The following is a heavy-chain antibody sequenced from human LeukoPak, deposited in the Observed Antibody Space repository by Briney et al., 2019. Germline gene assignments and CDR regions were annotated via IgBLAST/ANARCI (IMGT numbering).Heavy chain of an antibody. J-gene: IGHJ4*02. Sequence: GGSLRLSCAASGFTFSSYAMHWVRQAPGKGLEWVAVISYDGSNKYYADSVKGRFTISRDNSKNTLYLQMNSLRAEDTALYHCARGLGPLVSGALNYWGQGTLVTVAS. CDR2: ISYDGSNK. CDR3: ARGLGPLVSGALNY. D-gene: IGHD3-9*01. V-gene: IGHV3-30*04. CDR1: GFTFSSYA.